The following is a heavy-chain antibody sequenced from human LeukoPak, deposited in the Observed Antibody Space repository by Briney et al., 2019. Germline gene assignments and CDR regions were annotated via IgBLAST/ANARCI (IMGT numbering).Heavy chain of an antibody. V-gene: IGHV3-23*01. Sequence: GGSLRLSCAASGFSFTSYAMSWVRQAPGKGLEWLSRISESDGTTHYADSVQGRFTISRDNSENTLFLQMISLRVDDTAVYYCAEGGWLDNWGQGTLVTVSS. J-gene: IGHJ4*02. CDR2: ISESDGTT. CDR1: GFSFTSYA. CDR3: AEGGWLDN. D-gene: IGHD2-15*01.